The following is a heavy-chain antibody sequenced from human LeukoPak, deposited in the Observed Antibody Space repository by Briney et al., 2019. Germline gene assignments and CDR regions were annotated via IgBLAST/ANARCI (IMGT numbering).Heavy chain of an antibody. CDR3: ARDGLATTDY. D-gene: IGHD1-26*01. CDR1: GYTFTGYY. J-gene: IGHJ4*02. CDR2: IHPNSGGT. Sequence: ASVKVSCKASGYTFTGYYMHWVRQAPGQGLEWMGWIHPNSGGTNYAQKFQGRVTMTRDTSTSTVYMELSSLRSEDTAVYYCARDGLATTDYWGQGTLVTVSS. V-gene: IGHV1-2*02.